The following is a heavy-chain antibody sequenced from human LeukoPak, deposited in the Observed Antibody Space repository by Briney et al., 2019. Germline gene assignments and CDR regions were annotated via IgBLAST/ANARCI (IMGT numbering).Heavy chain of an antibody. CDR2: ISYDGSNK. J-gene: IGHJ4*02. V-gene: IGHV3-30*01. CDR3: AREHAY. Sequence: PGSSLILSCAASGFTFSSYAMHWVRQAPGKGLEWGAVISYDGSNKYYADSVKRRFTISRDNAKNTLYLQMNSRRAKDTAVYYCAREHAYWGQGTLVAVPS. CDR1: GFTFSSYA.